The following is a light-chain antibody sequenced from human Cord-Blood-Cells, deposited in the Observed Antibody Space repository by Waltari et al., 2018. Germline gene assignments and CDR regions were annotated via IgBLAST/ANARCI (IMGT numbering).Light chain of an antibody. V-gene: IGKV3-11*01. CDR2: DAS. J-gene: IGKJ4*01. CDR3: QQRSNWPLT. CDR1: QSVSSY. Sequence: EIVLTHYPATLSLSPGERATLSCRASQSVSSYLAWYQQKPGQAPRLLIYDASNRATGIPARFSGSGSGTDFTLTISSLEPEDFAVYYCQQRSNWPLTFGGGTKVEIK.